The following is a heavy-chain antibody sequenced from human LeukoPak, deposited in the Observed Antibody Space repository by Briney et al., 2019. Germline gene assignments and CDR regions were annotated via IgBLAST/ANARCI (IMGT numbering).Heavy chain of an antibody. CDR1: GGSISSHY. Sequence: SETLSLTCTVSGGSISSHYWSWIRQHPGKGLEWIGYIYYSGSTYYNPSLKSRVTISVDTSKNQFSLKLSSVTAADTAVYYCARGAATWGQGTLVTVSS. CDR2: IYYSGST. J-gene: IGHJ5*02. D-gene: IGHD2-15*01. CDR3: ARGAAT. V-gene: IGHV4-59*06.